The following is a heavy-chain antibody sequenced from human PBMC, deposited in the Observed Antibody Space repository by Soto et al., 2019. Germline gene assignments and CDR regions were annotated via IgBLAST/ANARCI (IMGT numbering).Heavy chain of an antibody. CDR1: GFTFSSYS. J-gene: IGHJ6*03. CDR2: ISSSSSYI. D-gene: IGHD2-2*01. Sequence: EVQLVESGGGLVKPGGSLRLSCAASGFTFSSYSMNWVRQAPGKGLEWVSAISSSSSYIYYADSVKGRFTISRDNAKNSLYLPMNSLRAEDTAVYYCARVRYCSSTSCYEIKYMDVWGKGTTVTVSS. V-gene: IGHV3-21*01. CDR3: ARVRYCSSTSCYEIKYMDV.